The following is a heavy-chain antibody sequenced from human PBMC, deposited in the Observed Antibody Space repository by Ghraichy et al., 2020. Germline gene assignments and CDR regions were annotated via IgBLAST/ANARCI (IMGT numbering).Heavy chain of an antibody. V-gene: IGHV4-34*01. Sequence: SETLSLTCAVYGGSFSGYYWSWIRQPPGKGLEWIGEINHSGSTNYNPSLKSRVTISVDTSKNQFSLKLSSVTAADTAVYYCARGRGYYDSSGDYYGKSPWLAYWSQGSLVTVPS. D-gene: IGHD3-22*01. CDR1: GGSFSGYY. J-gene: IGHJ4*02. CDR3: ARGRGYYDSSGDYYGKSPWLAY. CDR2: INHSGST.